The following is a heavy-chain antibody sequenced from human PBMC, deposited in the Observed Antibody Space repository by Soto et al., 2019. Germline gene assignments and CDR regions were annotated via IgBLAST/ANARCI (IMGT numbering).Heavy chain of an antibody. CDR3: AKRRGAGGHFDY. Sequence: DVQLLEAWGGLVQPEGSLRLSCAASGFTFRSYAMGWVRQGPGKGLEWVAVVSIGGSTHYADSVRGRFTISRDNSKNTLSLQMNSLTAEDTAVYFCAKRRGAGGHFDYWGQGALVTVSS. V-gene: IGHV3-23*01. D-gene: IGHD2-15*01. CDR1: GFTFRSYA. CDR2: VSIGGST. J-gene: IGHJ4*02.